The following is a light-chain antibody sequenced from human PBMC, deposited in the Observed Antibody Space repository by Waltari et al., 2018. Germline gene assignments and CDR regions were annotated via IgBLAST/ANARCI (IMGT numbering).Light chain of an antibody. CDR3: ISYSSISFLV. V-gene: IGLV2-14*01. CDR1: SSDVGNYNY. J-gene: IGLJ1*01. Sequence: QSALTQPASVSGSPGQSITISCTGTSSDVGNYNYVSWYQQHPGKAPKLMIHEVKNRPEGVCNRCAGSKSGDTASLTSAGLQGEDGADYYCISYSSISFLVFGSGTTVTVI. CDR2: EVK.